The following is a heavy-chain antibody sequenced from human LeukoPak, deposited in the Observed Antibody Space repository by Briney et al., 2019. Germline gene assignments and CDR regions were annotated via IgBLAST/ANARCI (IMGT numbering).Heavy chain of an antibody. V-gene: IGHV4-59*01. D-gene: IGHD1-26*01. Sequence: PSETLSLTCTVSGGSISNYYWNCIRQPPGKGLEWIGYIYYSGITNYNPSLKSRVTISVDTSKNQFSLKLSSVTAADTAVYYCARVAGTVDRWGQGTLVTVSS. CDR1: GGSISNYY. J-gene: IGHJ5*02. CDR3: ARVAGTVDR. CDR2: IYYSGIT.